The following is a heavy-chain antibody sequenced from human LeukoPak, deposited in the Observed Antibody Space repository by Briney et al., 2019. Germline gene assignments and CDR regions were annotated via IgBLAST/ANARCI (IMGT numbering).Heavy chain of an antibody. Sequence: PGGSLRLSCAASGFTFSSYAMSWVRQAPGKGLEWVSAISGSGGSTYYADSVKGRFTISRDNSKNTLYLQMNSLRAEDTAVYYCAKEIGTLPLPAANNWFDPWGQGTLVTVSS. CDR1: GFTFSSYA. CDR3: AKEIGTLPLPAANNWFDP. D-gene: IGHD2-2*01. CDR2: ISGSGGST. J-gene: IGHJ5*02. V-gene: IGHV3-23*01.